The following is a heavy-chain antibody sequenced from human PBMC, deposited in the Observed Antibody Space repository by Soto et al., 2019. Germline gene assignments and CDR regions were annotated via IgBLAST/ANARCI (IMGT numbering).Heavy chain of an antibody. Sequence: QVQLVQSGAEVKKPGSSVKVSCKASGGTFSSYAVSWVRQAPGQGLEWMGGIIPIFGTANYAQKFQGRVTITADESTSTAYMELSSLRSEDTAVYYCARSRHGIQLSYYYYYYGIDVWGQGTTVTVSS. J-gene: IGHJ6*02. V-gene: IGHV1-69*01. D-gene: IGHD5-18*01. CDR2: IIPIFGTA. CDR3: ARSRHGIQLSYYYYYYGIDV. CDR1: GGTFSSYA.